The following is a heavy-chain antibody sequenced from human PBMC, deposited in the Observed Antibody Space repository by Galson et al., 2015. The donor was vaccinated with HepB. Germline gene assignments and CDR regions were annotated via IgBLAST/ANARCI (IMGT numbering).Heavy chain of an antibody. CDR2: TYYRSKWYN. Sequence: CAISGDSVSSNGAAWNWIRQSPSRGLEWLGRTYYRSKWYNDYAVSVKSRITINPDTSKNQFSLQLNSVTPEDTAVYYCARDRVMTTVPVQGFDPWGQGTLVAVSS. V-gene: IGHV6-1*01. CDR3: ARDRVMTTVPVQGFDP. J-gene: IGHJ5*02. CDR1: GDSVSSNGAA. D-gene: IGHD4-11*01.